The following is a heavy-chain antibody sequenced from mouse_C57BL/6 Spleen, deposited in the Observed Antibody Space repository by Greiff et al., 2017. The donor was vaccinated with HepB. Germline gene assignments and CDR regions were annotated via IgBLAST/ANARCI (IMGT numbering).Heavy chain of an antibody. CDR3: ASHRQLRFYAMDY. D-gene: IGHD3-2*02. CDR1: GYTFTDYY. Sequence: VQLQQSGAELVRPGASVKLSCKASGYTFTDYYINWVKQRPGQGLEWIARIYPGSGNTYYNEKFKGKATLTAEKSSSTAYMQLSSLTSEDSAVYFCASHRQLRFYAMDYWGQGTSVTVSS. J-gene: IGHJ4*01. V-gene: IGHV1-76*01. CDR2: IYPGSGNT.